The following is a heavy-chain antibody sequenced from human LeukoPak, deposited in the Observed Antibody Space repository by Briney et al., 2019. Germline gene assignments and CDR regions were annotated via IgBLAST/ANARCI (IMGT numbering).Heavy chain of an antibody. CDR1: GFTFSNYW. V-gene: IGHV3-74*01. CDR3: ARDWFGIES. J-gene: IGHJ4*02. CDR2: INGDGSST. Sequence: GGSLRLSCAASGFTFSNYWMHWVRQAPGKGLGWVSRINGDGSSTNYADSVKGRFTISRDNAKNTVNLQMNSLRAEDTAVYYCARDWFGIESWGQGTLVTVSS. D-gene: IGHD3-16*01.